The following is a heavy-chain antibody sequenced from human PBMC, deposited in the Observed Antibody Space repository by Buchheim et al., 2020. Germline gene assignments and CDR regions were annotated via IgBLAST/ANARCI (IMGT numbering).Heavy chain of an antibody. CDR2: INPSGGST. V-gene: IGHV1-46*01. D-gene: IGHD1-26*01. CDR3: AREVSYRIVGATILGSDY. Sequence: QVQLVQSGAEVKKPGASVKVSCKASGYTFTSYYMHWVRQAPGQGLEWMGIINPSGGSTSYAQKFQGRVTMTRDTYTSTVYMELSSLRSEDTAVYYCAREVSYRIVGATILGSDYWGQGTL. J-gene: IGHJ4*02. CDR1: GYTFTSYY.